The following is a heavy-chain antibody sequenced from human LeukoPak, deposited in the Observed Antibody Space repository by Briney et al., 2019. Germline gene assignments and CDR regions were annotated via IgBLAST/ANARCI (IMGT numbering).Heavy chain of an antibody. J-gene: IGHJ4*02. D-gene: IGHD4-17*01. CDR2: ISSSSSYI. CDR1: GFTFSSYS. CDR3: ARDFPDVYGDYVTI. V-gene: IGHV3-21*01. Sequence: PGGSLRLSCAASGFTFSSYSMNWVRQAPGKGLEWVSSISSSSSYIYYADSVKGRFTSSRDNTKNSLYLQMNSLRAEDTAVYYCARDFPDVYGDYVTIWGQGTLVTVSS.